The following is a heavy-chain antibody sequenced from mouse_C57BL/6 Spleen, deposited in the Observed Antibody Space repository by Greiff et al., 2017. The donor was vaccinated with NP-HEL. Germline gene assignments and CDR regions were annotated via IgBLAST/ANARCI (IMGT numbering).Heavy chain of an antibody. V-gene: IGHV1-64*01. CDR3: ARPLRDYAMDY. CDR1: GYTFTSYW. J-gene: IGHJ4*01. D-gene: IGHD1-1*01. CDR2: IHPNSGST. Sequence: QVQLQQSGAELVKPGASVKLSCKASGYTFTSYWMHWVKQRPGQGLEWIGMIHPNSGSTNYNEKFKSKATLTVDKSSSTAYMQLSSLTSEDSAVYYCARPLRDYAMDYWGQGTSVTVSS.